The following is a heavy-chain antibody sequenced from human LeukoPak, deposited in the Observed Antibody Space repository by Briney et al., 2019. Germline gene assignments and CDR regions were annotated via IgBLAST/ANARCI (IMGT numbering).Heavy chain of an antibody. V-gene: IGHV4-59*01. CDR2: IYYSGST. Sequence: PSETLSLTCTVSGGSISSYYWSWIRQPPGKGLEWIGYIYYSGSTNYNPSLKSRVTISVDTSKNQFSLKLSSVTAADTAVYCCARGRYYDFWSGYYSDYYYGMDVWGQGTTVTVSS. CDR3: ARGRYYDFWSGYYSDYYYGMDV. CDR1: GGSISSYY. D-gene: IGHD3-3*01. J-gene: IGHJ6*02.